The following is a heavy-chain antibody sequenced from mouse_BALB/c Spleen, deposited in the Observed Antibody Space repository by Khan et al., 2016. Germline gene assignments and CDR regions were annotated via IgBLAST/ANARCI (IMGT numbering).Heavy chain of an antibody. CDR3: ARWENYRYAMDY. CDR1: GYSITSDYA. V-gene: IGHV3-2*02. J-gene: IGHJ4*01. Sequence: EVQLQESGPGLVKPSQSLSLTCTVTGYSITSDYAWNWIRQFPGNKLEWMGYISYSGSTSYNPSLKSRISITRDTSKNQFFLQLNSVTTEDTATNYCARWENYRYAMDYWGQGTSVTVSS. D-gene: IGHD2-14*01. CDR2: ISYSGST.